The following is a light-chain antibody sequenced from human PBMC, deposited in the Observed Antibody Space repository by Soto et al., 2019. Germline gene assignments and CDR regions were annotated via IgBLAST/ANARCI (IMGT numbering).Light chain of an antibody. J-gene: IGKJ2*01. Sequence: IHMPQSPSSLSASVGDRVTITCRASQRITTYLNWYQQKPGKAPKLLISTAATLQGGVPSRFSCSGSWTDFTLTITTLQPEDFATYFCQQSYRTPYTFGQGTKLEIK. CDR2: TAA. CDR3: QQSYRTPYT. V-gene: IGKV1-39*01. CDR1: QRITTY.